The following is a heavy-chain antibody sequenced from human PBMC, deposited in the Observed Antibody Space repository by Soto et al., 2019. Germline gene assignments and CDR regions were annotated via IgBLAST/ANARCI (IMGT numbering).Heavy chain of an antibody. V-gene: IGHV3-30-3*01. D-gene: IGHD3-3*01. CDR2: ISYDGSNK. J-gene: IGHJ6*02. CDR1: GFTFSSYA. CDR3: ARAPVPYYDFWSGYRAYYGMDV. Sequence: GGSLRLSCAASGFTFSSYAMHWVRQAPGKGLEWVAVISYDGSNKYYADSVKGRFTISRDNSKNTLYLQMNSLRAEDTAVYYCARAPVPYYDFWSGYRAYYGMDVCGQGTTVTVSS.